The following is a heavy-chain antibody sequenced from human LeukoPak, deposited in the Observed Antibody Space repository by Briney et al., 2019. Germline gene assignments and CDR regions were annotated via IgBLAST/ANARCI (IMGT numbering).Heavy chain of an antibody. CDR1: GYTFTSYD. Sequence: ASVKVSCKASGYTFTSYDINWVRQATGQGLEWMGWMNPNSGNTGYAQKFQGRVTMTRNTSISTAYMELSSLRSEDTAVYYCARFNVVRGQFGYWGQGTLATVSS. CDR2: MNPNSGNT. CDR3: ARFNVVRGQFGY. V-gene: IGHV1-8*01. D-gene: IGHD3-10*01. J-gene: IGHJ4*02.